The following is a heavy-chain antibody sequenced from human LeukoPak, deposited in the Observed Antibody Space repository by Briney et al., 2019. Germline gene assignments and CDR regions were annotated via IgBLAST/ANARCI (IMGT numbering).Heavy chain of an antibody. D-gene: IGHD1-26*01. CDR1: GGSILTTNW. CDR2: VHLSGTS. CDR3: ARESGAFSPFGF. V-gene: IGHV4-4*02. Sequence: SETLSLTCAVSGGSILTTNWWCGVRQPPGRGLEWIGEVHLSGTSNYNPSLKSRVSMSIDKSKNQLSLKLTSVTAADTAMYYCARESGAFSPFGFWGQGTLITVSS. J-gene: IGHJ4*02.